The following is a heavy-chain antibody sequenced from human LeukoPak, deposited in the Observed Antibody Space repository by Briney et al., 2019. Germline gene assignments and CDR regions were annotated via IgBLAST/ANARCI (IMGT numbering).Heavy chain of an antibody. CDR2: IYTSGST. Sequence: SETLSLTCTVSGGSISSYYWSWIRQPAGKGLEWIGRIYTSGSTNYNPSLKSRVTMSVDTSKNQFSLKLSSVTAADTAVYYCATLDYGGNSGWFDPWGQGTLVTVSS. V-gene: IGHV4-4*07. J-gene: IGHJ5*02. CDR3: ATLDYGGNSGWFDP. CDR1: GGSISSYY. D-gene: IGHD4-23*01.